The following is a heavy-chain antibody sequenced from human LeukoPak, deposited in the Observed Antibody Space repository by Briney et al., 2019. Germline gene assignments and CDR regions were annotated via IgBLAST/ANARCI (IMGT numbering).Heavy chain of an antibody. V-gene: IGHV3-23*01. J-gene: IGHJ4*02. CDR3: AKDEAYSSSHVY. CDR1: GFTFSNYA. CDR2: ISHSSSAT. Sequence: PGGSLRLSCAGSGFTFSNYAMSWVRQAPGKGLEWVSGISHSSSATYYADSVKGRFTISRDNSKNTLYLQMNSLRAEDTAVYYCAKDEAYSSSHVYWGQGTLVTVSS. D-gene: IGHD6-6*01.